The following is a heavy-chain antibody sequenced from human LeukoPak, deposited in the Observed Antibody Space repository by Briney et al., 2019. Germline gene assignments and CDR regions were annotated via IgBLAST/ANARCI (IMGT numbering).Heavy chain of an antibody. CDR3: ARDNNHEFDY. CDR1: GFTFSNNW. CDR2: INLDGSGR. Sequence: GGSLRLSCAVSGFTFSNNWMSWVRQAPGQGLEWVANINLDGSGRYYVGSVKGLFTITRDNAKNSLYLQMTSLRACDTAVYHCARDNNHEFDYWGPGTPVTVSS. J-gene: IGHJ4*02. D-gene: IGHD1-14*01. V-gene: IGHV3-7*01.